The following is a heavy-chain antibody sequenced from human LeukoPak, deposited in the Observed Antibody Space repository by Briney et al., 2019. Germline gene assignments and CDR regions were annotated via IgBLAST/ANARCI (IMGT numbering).Heavy chain of an antibody. CDR2: ISAYNGNT. Sequence: ASVKVSCKAAGYTFSSYGITWVRQAPGQGLEWMRWISAYNGNTNYAQKFQGRVTMTTDTSTSAAYMGLRSLRSDDTAVYYCARGSLDRSGYYLGAFDIWGQGTMVTVSS. V-gene: IGHV1-18*01. CDR1: GYTFSSYG. CDR3: ARGSLDRSGYYLGAFDI. J-gene: IGHJ3*02. D-gene: IGHD3-22*01.